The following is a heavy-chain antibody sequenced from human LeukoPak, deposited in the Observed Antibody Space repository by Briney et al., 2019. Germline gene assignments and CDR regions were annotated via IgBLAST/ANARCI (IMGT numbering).Heavy chain of an antibody. V-gene: IGHV4-39*07. D-gene: IGHD3-10*01. J-gene: IGHJ5*02. CDR1: GGSISSSSYY. Sequence: PSETLSLTCTVSGGSISSSSYYWGWVRQPPGKGLEWIGSIYYSGSTYYNPSLKSRVTISVDTSKNQFSLKLSSVTAADTAVYYCAREGSITMVRGVNWLDPWGQGTLVTVSS. CDR2: IYYSGST. CDR3: AREGSITMVRGVNWLDP.